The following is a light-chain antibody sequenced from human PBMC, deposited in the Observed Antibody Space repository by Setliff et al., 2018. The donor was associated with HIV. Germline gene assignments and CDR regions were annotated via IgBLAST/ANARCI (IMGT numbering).Light chain of an antibody. Sequence: QSALIQPASVSGSPGQSVTVSCTGTSSDVGSYDFVSWYQQLPGKAPKLLFYDVSDRPSGVSHRFSGSKSGNTASLTISGLQSEDEADYYCASYRPNDLGVFGTGTKVTVL. CDR1: SSDVGSYDF. V-gene: IGLV2-14*03. J-gene: IGLJ1*01. CDR2: DVS. CDR3: ASYRPNDLGV.